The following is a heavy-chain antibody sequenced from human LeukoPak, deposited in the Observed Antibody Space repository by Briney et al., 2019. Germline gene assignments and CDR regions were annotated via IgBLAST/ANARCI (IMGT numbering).Heavy chain of an antibody. CDR1: GGSVSSSSYF. CDR3: SRSHGAY. J-gene: IGHJ4*02. D-gene: IGHD4-17*01. CDR2: MSYSGTS. Sequence: TETLSLTCTVSGGSVSSSSYFWGWIRQPPGKGLEWIGLMSYSGTSAYNPSLESRVTISVDTPKNQFSLKVTSVTAADTAIYYCSRSHGAYFGQGTLVTVSS. V-gene: IGHV4-39*01.